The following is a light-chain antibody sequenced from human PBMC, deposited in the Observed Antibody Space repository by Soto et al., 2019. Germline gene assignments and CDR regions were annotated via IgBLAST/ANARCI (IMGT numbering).Light chain of an antibody. J-gene: IGLJ1*01. CDR1: SSDIGGYNY. V-gene: IGLV2-14*01. Sequence: QFVLTQPASVSGAPGQSIPISRPGTSSDIGGYNYVSWYQQHPGKASKLMIYDVRNRPSGVSNRFSGSKSVNTASLTISGLQAEDEADYYCSSYTTISTYVFGTGTKVTVL. CDR2: DVR. CDR3: SSYTTISTYV.